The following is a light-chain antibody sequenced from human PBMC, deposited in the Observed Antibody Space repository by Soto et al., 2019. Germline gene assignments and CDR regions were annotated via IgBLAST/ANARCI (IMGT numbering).Light chain of an antibody. CDR3: MQPLQSWT. CDR2: LGS. Sequence: DIVMTRSPLSLPVTPLEPASICWRCIQVLLHSNVYNYLDWYLQKPGQSPQLLIYLGSNRASGVPDRFSGSGSGTDFTLKISRVEAEDVGVYYCMQPLQSWTFGQGTKVDIK. J-gene: IGKJ1*01. CDR1: QVLLHSNVYNY. V-gene: IGKV2-28*01.